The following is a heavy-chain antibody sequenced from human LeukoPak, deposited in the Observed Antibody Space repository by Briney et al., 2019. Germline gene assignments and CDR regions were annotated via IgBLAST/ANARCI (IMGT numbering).Heavy chain of an antibody. Sequence: SETLSLTCSVSGGSISSGSHYWSWIRQSAGKGPEWIGRIYTSGSTNYNPSLKSRVTISLDTSKNHFSLKLDSVTAADTAVYYCARDGPSVYFDYWGQGTLVTVSS. CDR1: GGSISSGSHY. CDR3: ARDGPSVYFDY. J-gene: IGHJ4*02. CDR2: IYTSGST. V-gene: IGHV4-61*02.